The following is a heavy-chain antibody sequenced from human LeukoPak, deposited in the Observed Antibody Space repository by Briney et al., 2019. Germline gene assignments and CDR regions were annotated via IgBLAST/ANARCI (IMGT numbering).Heavy chain of an antibody. CDR1: GSTFSSYA. D-gene: IGHD1-26*01. CDR2: ISGSGGST. CDR3: AKDPYSGSYWGSYYFDY. Sequence: GGSLRLSCAASGSTFSSYAMSWVRQAPGKGLEWVSAISGSGGSTYYADSVKGRFTISRDNSKNTLYLQMNSLRAEDTAVYYCAKDPYSGSYWGSYYFDYWGQGTLVTVSS. V-gene: IGHV3-23*01. J-gene: IGHJ4*02.